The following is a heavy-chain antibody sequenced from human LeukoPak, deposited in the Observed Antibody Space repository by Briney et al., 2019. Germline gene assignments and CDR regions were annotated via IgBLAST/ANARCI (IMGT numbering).Heavy chain of an antibody. D-gene: IGHD5-24*01. Sequence: SETLSLTCTVSGGSISSSSYYWGWIRQPPGKGLEWIGSIYYSGSTYYNPSLKSRVTISVDTSENQFSLKLSSVTAADTAVYYCARGYPDGYNHYFDYWGQGTLVTVSS. V-gene: IGHV4-39*07. CDR1: GGSISSSSYY. CDR2: IYYSGST. J-gene: IGHJ4*02. CDR3: ARGYPDGYNHYFDY.